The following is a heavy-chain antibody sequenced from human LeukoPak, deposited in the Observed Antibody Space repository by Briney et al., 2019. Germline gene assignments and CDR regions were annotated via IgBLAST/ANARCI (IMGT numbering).Heavy chain of an antibody. V-gene: IGHV3-7*01. Sequence: GGSLRLSCAASGFTFSSYWMTWVRQAPGKGLEWVANIKQDGSQKYYVDSVKGRFTISRDNAKNSLYLQMNSLRAEDTAVYYCASQVVAVASGWTWGQGTLVTVSS. D-gene: IGHD6-19*01. J-gene: IGHJ5*02. CDR3: ASQVVAVASGWT. CDR2: IKQDGSQK. CDR1: GFTFSSYW.